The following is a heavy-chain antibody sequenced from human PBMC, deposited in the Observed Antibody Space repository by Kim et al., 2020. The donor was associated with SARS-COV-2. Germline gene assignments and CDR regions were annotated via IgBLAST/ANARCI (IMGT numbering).Heavy chain of an antibody. CDR1: GFTFSTSA. J-gene: IGHJ6*02. Sequence: GGSLRLSCAASGFTFSTSAMSWVRQAPGKGLEWVSAISTSGGGTYYADSVKGRFTISRDNSKNTLYLQMNSLRAEDTAIYFCAKGSSDDSGLYFHYFAMDVWGQGTTVTVSS. V-gene: IGHV3-23*01. CDR2: ISTSGGGT. D-gene: IGHD3-22*01. CDR3: AKGSSDDSGLYFHYFAMDV.